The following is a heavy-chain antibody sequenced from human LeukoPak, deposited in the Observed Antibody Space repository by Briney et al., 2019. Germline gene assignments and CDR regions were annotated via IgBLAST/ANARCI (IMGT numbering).Heavy chain of an antibody. Sequence: GGSLRLSCAASGFTVSSNYMSWVRQAPGKGLEWVSVIYSGGSTYYADSVKGRFTISRDNSKNTLYLQMNSLRAEDTAVYYCARTAVATIGGFDYWGQGTLVTVSS. J-gene: IGHJ4*02. D-gene: IGHD5-12*01. CDR2: IYSGGST. CDR3: ARTAVATIGGFDY. CDR1: GFTVSSNY. V-gene: IGHV3-53*01.